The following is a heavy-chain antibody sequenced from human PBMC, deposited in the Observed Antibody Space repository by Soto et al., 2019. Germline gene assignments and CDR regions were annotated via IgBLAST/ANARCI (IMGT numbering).Heavy chain of an antibody. Sequence: QVQLVESGGGVVQPGRSLRLSCAASGFTFSPYGMHWVRQAPGKGLEWVAVIWYDGSNKYYADSVKGRFTISRDNSKNTLYLQMNSLRVEDTAVYYCARDRGWPRGWFDPWGQGTLVTVSS. CDR1: GFTFSPYG. V-gene: IGHV3-33*01. D-gene: IGHD6-19*01. CDR3: ARDRGWPRGWFDP. CDR2: IWYDGSNK. J-gene: IGHJ5*02.